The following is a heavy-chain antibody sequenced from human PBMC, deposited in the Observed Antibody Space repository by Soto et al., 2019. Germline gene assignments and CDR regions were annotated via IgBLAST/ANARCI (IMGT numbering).Heavy chain of an antibody. D-gene: IGHD5-12*01. CDR3: ARNNVDIVATDYYYYMDV. J-gene: IGHJ6*03. CDR2: INHSGST. V-gene: IGHV4-34*01. CDR1: GGSFSGYY. Sequence: SETLSLTCAVYGGSFSGYYWSWIRQPPGKGLEWIGEINHSGSTNYNPSLKSRVTISVDTSKNQFSLKLSSVTAADTAVYYCARNNVDIVATDYYYYMDVWGKGTTVTFSS.